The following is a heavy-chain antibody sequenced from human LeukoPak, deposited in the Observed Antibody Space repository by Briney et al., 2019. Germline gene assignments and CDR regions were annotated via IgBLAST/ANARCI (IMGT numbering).Heavy chain of an antibody. CDR2: IYPGDSDT. J-gene: IGHJ3*02. CDR3: ASRGGSYLTHAGDAFDI. D-gene: IGHD1-26*01. CDR1: GYSFTSYW. Sequence: GESLQISCKGSGYSFTSYWSGWVRQMPGKGLEWMGIIYPGDSDTRYSPSFQGQVTISADKSISTAYLQWSSLKASDTAMYYCASRGGSYLTHAGDAFDIWGQGTMVTVSS. V-gene: IGHV5-51*01.